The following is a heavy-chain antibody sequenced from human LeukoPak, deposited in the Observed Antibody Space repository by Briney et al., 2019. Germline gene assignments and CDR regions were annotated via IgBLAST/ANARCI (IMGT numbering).Heavy chain of an antibody. V-gene: IGHV3-11*05. D-gene: IGHD5-18*01. Sequence: GGSLRLSCVVSGIPFSDFYMNWIRQAPGKGLEWISYVSSSSSYTDYAESVKGRFTISRDNAKSALYLEMSDLRVEDTAVYYCATAEDIQLWSPFDYWGQGTLVTVSS. CDR2: VSSSSSYT. CDR3: ATAEDIQLWSPFDY. CDR1: GIPFSDFY. J-gene: IGHJ4*02.